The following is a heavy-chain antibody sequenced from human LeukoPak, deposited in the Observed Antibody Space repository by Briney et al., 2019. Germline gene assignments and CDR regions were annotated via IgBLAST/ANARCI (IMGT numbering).Heavy chain of an antibody. J-gene: IGHJ4*02. CDR1: GGSISSYY. Sequence: PSETLSLTCTVSGGSISSYYWSWIRQPPGKGLEWIGYIYYSGSTSYNPSLKSRVTISVDTSKKQFSLKLSSVTAADTAVYYCARVDSSNWYEYRGYFDYWGQGTLVTVSS. D-gene: IGHD6-13*01. V-gene: IGHV4-59*01. CDR3: ARVDSSNWYEYRGYFDY. CDR2: IYYSGST.